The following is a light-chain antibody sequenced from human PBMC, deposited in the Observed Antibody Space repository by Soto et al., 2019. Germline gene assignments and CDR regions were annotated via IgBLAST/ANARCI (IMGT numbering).Light chain of an antibody. CDR2: DAS. CDR1: QTITNR. Sequence: DVQMTQSPSTLSGSVGDRVTITCRASQTITNRLAWYQQRPGQAPKLLIYDASALKSGVPTRFSGSGSGTEFTLTISSLQPNDSATYYCQQYNHYRSFGQGTKVDIK. V-gene: IGKV1-5*01. CDR3: QQYNHYRS. J-gene: IGKJ1*01.